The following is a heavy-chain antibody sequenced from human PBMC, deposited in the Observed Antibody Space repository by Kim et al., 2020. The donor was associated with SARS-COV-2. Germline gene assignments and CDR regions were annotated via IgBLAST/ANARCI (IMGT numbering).Heavy chain of an antibody. CDR3: ARSIGYDYYYYYGMDV. J-gene: IGHJ6*02. V-gene: IGHV1-69*13. CDR1: GGTFSSYA. Sequence: SVKVSCKASGGTFSSYAISWVRQAPGQGLEWMGGIIPIFGTGKYRQKFQGRVTITADESTSTAYMELSSLRSEDTAVYYCARSIGYDYYYYYGMDVWGQGTTVTVSS. D-gene: IGHD5-12*01. CDR2: IIPIFGTG.